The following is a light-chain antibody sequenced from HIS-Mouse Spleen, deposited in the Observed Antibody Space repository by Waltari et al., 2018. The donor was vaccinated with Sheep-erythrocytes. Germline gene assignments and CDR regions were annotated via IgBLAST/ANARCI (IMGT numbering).Light chain of an antibody. CDR2: AAS. V-gene: IGKV1-6*01. CDR3: LQDYNYPYT. J-gene: IGKJ2*01. CDR1: QGIRND. Sequence: AIQMTQSPSSLSASVGDRVTITCRASQGIRNDVGWYQQKPGKAPKLLIYAASSLQSGVPSRFRGSGSGTDFTLTISSLQPEDFATYFCLQDYNYPYTFGQGTKLEIK.